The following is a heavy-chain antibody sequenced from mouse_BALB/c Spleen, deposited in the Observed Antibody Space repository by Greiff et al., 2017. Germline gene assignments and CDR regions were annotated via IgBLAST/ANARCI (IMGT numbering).Heavy chain of an antibody. CDR3: TRRGLYAMDY. J-gene: IGHJ4*01. CDR2: IDPSDSYT. CDR1: GYTFTSHW. Sequence: QVQLQQPGAELVKPGASVKMSCKASGYTFTSHWMHWVKQRPGQGLEWIGVIDPSDSYTSYNQKFKGKATLTVDTSSSTAYMQLSSLTSEDSAVYYCTRRGLYAMDYWGQGTSVTVSS. V-gene: IGHV1S127*01.